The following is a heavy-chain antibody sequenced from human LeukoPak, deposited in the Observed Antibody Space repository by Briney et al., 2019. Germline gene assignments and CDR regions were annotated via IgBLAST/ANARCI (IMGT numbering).Heavy chain of an antibody. D-gene: IGHD3-22*01. V-gene: IGHV3-30*18. CDR1: GLTFSSYG. J-gene: IGHJ3*02. CDR3: AKDSTPPLYYYDSSGHAFDI. CDR2: ISYHGSNK. Sequence: GRSLRLSCAASGLTFSSYGMHWVRQAPGKGLEWVAVISYHGSNKYYADSVKGRFTISRDNSKNTLYLQMNSLRAEDTAVYYCAKDSTPPLYYYDSSGHAFDIWGQGTMVTVSS.